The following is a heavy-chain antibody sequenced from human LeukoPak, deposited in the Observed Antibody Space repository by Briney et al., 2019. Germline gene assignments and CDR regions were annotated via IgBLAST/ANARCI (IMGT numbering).Heavy chain of an antibody. CDR1: GYSFRNYW. J-gene: IGHJ1*01. CDR3: ARRLNIVGAPFGD. CDR2: IYPGDSNT. V-gene: IGHV5-51*01. D-gene: IGHD1-26*01. Sequence: GEPLKISCKGLGYSFRNYWIAWVRRMPEKGLEWMGIIYPGDSNTRYSPSFQGQVTISADKSINTAYIQWSSLKASDTAMYYCARRLNIVGAPFGDWGQGTLVTV.